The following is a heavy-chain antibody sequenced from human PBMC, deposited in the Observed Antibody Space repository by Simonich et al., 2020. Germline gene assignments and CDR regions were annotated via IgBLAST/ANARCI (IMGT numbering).Heavy chain of an antibody. V-gene: IGHV4-34*01. J-gene: IGHJ3*01. CDR2: NNNSVNT. CDR3: ARGKGGKTAFEV. CDR1: GGSFSGYY. Sequence: QVQLQQWGAGLLKPSETLSLTCAVYGGSFSGYYWSWVRQPPGKGLEWIGENNNSVNTNYNPSLKGRVTISVDTSKNQFTLKMSSVAAAEKEVYYCARGKGGKTAFEVGGQGTMVTVST.